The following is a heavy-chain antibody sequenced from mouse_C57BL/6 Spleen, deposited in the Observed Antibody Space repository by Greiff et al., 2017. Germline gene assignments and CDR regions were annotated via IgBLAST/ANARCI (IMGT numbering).Heavy chain of an antibody. CDR3: ARAHYGSSPYWYFDV. CDR1: GFSLSTFGMG. CDR2: IWWDDDK. V-gene: IGHV8-8*01. Sequence: QVTLKESGPGILQPSQTLSLTCSFSGFSLSTFGMGVGWIRQPSGKGLEWLAHIWWDDDKYYNPALKSRLTISKDTSKNQVFRKIANVDTADTATYYCARAHYGSSPYWYFDVWGTGTTVTVSS. J-gene: IGHJ1*03. D-gene: IGHD1-1*01.